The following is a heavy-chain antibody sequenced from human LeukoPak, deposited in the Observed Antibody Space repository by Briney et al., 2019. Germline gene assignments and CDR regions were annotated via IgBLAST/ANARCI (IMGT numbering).Heavy chain of an antibody. CDR2: ISSSGSTI. D-gene: IGHD4-17*01. CDR1: GFTFSDYY. Sequence: PGGSLRLSCAASGFTFSDYYMSWIRQAPGKGLEWVSYISSSGSTIYYADSVKGRFTISRDNAKNSLYLQMNSLRAEDTAVYYCARDRVRYGDLRHFDYWGQGTLVTVSS. J-gene: IGHJ4*02. CDR3: ARDRVRYGDLRHFDY. V-gene: IGHV3-11*04.